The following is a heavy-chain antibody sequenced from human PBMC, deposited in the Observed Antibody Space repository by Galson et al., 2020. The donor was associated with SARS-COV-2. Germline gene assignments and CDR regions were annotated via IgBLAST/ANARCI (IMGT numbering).Heavy chain of an antibody. J-gene: IGHJ4*02. V-gene: IGHV3-30*03. CDR2: ISYDGSNK. CDR3: ARDLNGYKYFDY. Sequence: GESLKISCAASGFTFSSYGMHWVRQAPGKGLEWVAVISYDGSNKYYADSVKGRFTISRDNSKNTLYLQMNSLRAEDTAVYYCARDLNGYKYFDYWGQGTLVTVSS. D-gene: IGHD5-12*01. CDR1: GFTFSSYG.